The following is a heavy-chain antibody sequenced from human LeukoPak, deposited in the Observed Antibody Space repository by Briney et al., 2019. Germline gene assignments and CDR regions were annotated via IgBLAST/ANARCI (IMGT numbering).Heavy chain of an antibody. V-gene: IGHV4-61*01. CDR1: GGSVSSGSYY. Sequence: PSETLSLTCTVSGGSVSSGSYYWGWIRQPPGKGLEWIGYIYYSGSTNYNPSLKSRVTISVDTSKNQFSLKLSSVTAADTAVYYCARVSDYYDSSGYYASHAFDIWGQGTMVTVSS. CDR2: IYYSGST. D-gene: IGHD3-22*01. J-gene: IGHJ3*02. CDR3: ARVSDYYDSSGYYASHAFDI.